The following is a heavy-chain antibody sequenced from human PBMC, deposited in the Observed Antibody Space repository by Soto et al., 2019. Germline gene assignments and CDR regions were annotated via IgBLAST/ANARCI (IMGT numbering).Heavy chain of an antibody. CDR1: VFPFSNYA. V-gene: IGHV3-23*01. CDR3: AKFFVGTGGSSGWPWYFDH. J-gene: IGHJ4*02. D-gene: IGHD6-25*01. CDR2: ISGSGGTT. Sequence: GGSLRLSCAASVFPFSNYAMSWVRQAPGKGLEWVSAISGSGGTTYNADSVKGRFTISRDNSKNTLYLQMDSLRAEDTAVYYCAKFFVGTGGSSGWPWYFDHWGQGTLVTVSS.